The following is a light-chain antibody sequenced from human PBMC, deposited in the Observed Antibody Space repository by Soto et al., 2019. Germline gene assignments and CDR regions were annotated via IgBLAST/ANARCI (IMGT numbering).Light chain of an antibody. Sequence: DIQMTQSPSSLSASVGDRVTVTCRAGQSISNSLNWYQHKPGKAPKLLIYTASSLQSGVPSRFSGSGSGTEFTLTISSLQPEDFATYYCLQHKSYPITFGQGTRREIK. CDR3: LQHKSYPIT. CDR2: TAS. V-gene: IGKV1-17*01. CDR1: QSISNS. J-gene: IGKJ5*01.